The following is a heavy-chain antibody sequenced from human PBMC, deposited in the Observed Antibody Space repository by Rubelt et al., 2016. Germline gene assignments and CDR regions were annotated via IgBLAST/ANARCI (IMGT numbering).Heavy chain of an antibody. CDR1: GFTFSSYA. CDR3: AKRSAAGTYYFDD. Sequence: GGSLRLSCAASGFTFSSYAMSWVRQAPGKGLEWVLSVSNDGIRTYYADSVKGRFTISRDNSKYTLDLQMNSLRAEDTAIYYCAKRSAAGTYYFDDWGQGTLVTVSS. J-gene: IGHJ4*02. D-gene: IGHD2-15*01. V-gene: IGHV3-23*01. CDR2: VSNDGIRT.